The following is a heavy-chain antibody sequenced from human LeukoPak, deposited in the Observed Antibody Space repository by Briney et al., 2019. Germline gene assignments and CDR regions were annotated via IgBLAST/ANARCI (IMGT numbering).Heavy chain of an antibody. CDR1: GGSISSYY. Sequence: SETLSLTCTVSGGSISSYYWSWIRQPAGKGLEWIGRIYTSGSTNYNPSLKSRVTMSVDTSKNQFSLKLSSVTAADTAVYYCARVKYDSSGSAFGQRYRDPYYFDYWGQGTLVTVSS. CDR3: ARVKYDSSGSAFGQRYRDPYYFDY. CDR2: IYTSGST. V-gene: IGHV4-4*07. J-gene: IGHJ4*02. D-gene: IGHD3-22*01.